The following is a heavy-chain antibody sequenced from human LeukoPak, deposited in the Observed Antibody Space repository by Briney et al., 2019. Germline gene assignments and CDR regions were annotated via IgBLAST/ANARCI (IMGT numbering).Heavy chain of an antibody. J-gene: IGHJ4*02. CDR3: AIPWYYYDSSGYYS. CDR2: ISAYNGNT. Sequence: ASVKVSCKASGYTFTSYGISWVRQAPGQGLEWMGWISAYNGNTNYEQKLKGRVTMTTDTSTSTAYMELRSLRSDDTAVYYCAIPWYYYDSSGYYSWGQGTLVTVSS. V-gene: IGHV1-18*01. D-gene: IGHD3-22*01. CDR1: GYTFTSYG.